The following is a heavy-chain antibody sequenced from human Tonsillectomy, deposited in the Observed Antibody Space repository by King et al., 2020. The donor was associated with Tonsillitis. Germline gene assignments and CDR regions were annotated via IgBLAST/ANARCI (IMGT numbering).Heavy chain of an antibody. J-gene: IGHJ6*02. V-gene: IGHV3-23*04. CDR2: IDHSGGST. CDR3: AKDNSSSDTGGGHRMGV. CDR1: AFTFSNYA. Sequence: VQLVESGGGLVQPGGSLRLSCAASAFTFSNYAMNWVRQAPGKGLEWVSCIDHSGGSTYYADAGKGRFTISRDNSKNTMYLQMNTLRAEDTAVYYCAKDNSSSDTGGGHRMGVWGQGTTVTVSS. D-gene: IGHD2-8*02.